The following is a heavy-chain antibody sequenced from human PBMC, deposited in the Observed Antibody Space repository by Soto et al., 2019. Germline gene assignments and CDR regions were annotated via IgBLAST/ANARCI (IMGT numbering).Heavy chain of an antibody. CDR2: IYYSGST. V-gene: IGHV4-31*03. D-gene: IGHD4-4*01. CDR3: ARVRPRYRINGYFDY. J-gene: IGHJ4*02. Sequence: SETLSLTCTVSGGSISSGGYYWSWIRQHPGKGLEWIGYIYYSGSTYYNPSLKSRVTISVDTSKNQFSLKLSSVTAADTAVYYCARVRPRYRINGYFDYWGQGTLVTVSS. CDR1: GGSISSGGYY.